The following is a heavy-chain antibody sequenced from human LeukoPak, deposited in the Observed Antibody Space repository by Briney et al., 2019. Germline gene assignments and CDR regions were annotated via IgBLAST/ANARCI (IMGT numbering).Heavy chain of an antibody. J-gene: IGHJ4*02. CDR2: ISWNSGNI. Sequence: GRSLRLSCAASGFTFDDYAMHWVRQVPGKGLEWVSGISWNSGNIDYPDSVKGRFTISRDNGKNSLFLQMNSLRAEDTALYYCARDDQLEYWGQGTLVTVSS. V-gene: IGHV3-9*01. D-gene: IGHD2-2*01. CDR3: ARDDQLEY. CDR1: GFTFDDYA.